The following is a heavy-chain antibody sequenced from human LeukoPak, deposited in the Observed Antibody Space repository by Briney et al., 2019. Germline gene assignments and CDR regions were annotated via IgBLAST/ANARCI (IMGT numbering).Heavy chain of an antibody. CDR1: GFTFSDYY. CDR3: ARHPGAYDILTGYEYFDY. D-gene: IGHD3-9*01. Sequence: GGSLRLSCAASGFTFSDYYMSWIRQAPGKGLEWVSYISSSGSTIYYADSVKGRFTISRDNAKNSLYLQMNSLRAEDTAVYYCARHPGAYDILTGYEYFDYWGQGTLVTVSS. J-gene: IGHJ4*02. CDR2: ISSSGSTI. V-gene: IGHV3-11*01.